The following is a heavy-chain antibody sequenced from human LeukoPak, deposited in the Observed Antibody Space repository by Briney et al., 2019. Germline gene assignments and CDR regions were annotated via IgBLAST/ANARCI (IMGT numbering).Heavy chain of an antibody. V-gene: IGHV3-23*01. CDR2: TSGSGGST. J-gene: IGHJ5*02. D-gene: IGHD6-19*01. CDR3: ARDSSGWYNWFDP. CDR1: GFTFSSYA. Sequence: GGSLRLSCAASGFTFSSYAMSWVRQAPGKGLEWVSATSGSGGSTYYADSVKGRFTISRDNAKNSLYLQMNSLRAEDTAVYYCARDSSGWYNWFDPWGQGTLVTVSS.